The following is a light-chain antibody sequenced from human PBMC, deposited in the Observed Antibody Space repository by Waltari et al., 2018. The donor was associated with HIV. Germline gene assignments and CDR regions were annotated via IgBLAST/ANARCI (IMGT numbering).Light chain of an antibody. CDR3: QSADSNAALWV. V-gene: IGLV3-25*03. J-gene: IGLJ3*02. Sequence: SYELTQPPSVSVSPGQTARITCSGDALPKQYAYWYQQRPGQAPVLVIYKDPERPSGIPERFSGASSGTTATITSIGVQAQDEADYHCQSADSNAALWVFGGGTKLTVL. CDR2: KDP. CDR1: ALPKQY.